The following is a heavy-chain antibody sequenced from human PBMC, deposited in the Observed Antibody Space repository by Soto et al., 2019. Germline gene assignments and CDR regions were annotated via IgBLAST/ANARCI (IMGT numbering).Heavy chain of an antibody. Sequence: PSETLSLTCTVSGDSISSYYWSWIRQPPGKGLEWIGYIYYSGSTNYNPSLKSRVTISVDTSKNQFSLKLSSVTAADTTVYYCASRSGWYEPIDYWGQGTLVTVSS. CDR1: GDSISSYY. D-gene: IGHD6-19*01. J-gene: IGHJ4*02. V-gene: IGHV4-59*01. CDR2: IYYSGST. CDR3: ASRSGWYEPIDY.